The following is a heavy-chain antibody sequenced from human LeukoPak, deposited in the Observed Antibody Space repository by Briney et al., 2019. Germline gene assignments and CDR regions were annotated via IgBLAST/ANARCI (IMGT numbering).Heavy chain of an antibody. Sequence: SETLSLTCTVSGGSISSYYWSWIRQPPGKGLEWIGYIYYSGSTNYNPSLKSRVTISVDTSKNQFSLKLSSVTAADTAVYYCARFKDYGSGSYYIRYFDYWGQGTLVTVSS. D-gene: IGHD3-10*01. CDR1: GGSISSYY. CDR3: ARFKDYGSGSYYIRYFDY. V-gene: IGHV4-59*01. J-gene: IGHJ4*02. CDR2: IYYSGST.